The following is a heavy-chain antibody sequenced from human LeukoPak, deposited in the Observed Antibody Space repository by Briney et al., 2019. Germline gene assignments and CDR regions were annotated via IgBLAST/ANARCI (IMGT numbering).Heavy chain of an antibody. Sequence: GGSLRLSCAASGFTFSSYAMSWVRQAPGKGPEWVSAISGSGGSTYYADSVKGRFTISRDNSKNTLYLQMNSLRAEDTAVYYCAKGCSSTSCYNGYWGQGTLVTVSS. D-gene: IGHD2-2*02. CDR3: AKGCSSTSCYNGY. V-gene: IGHV3-23*01. J-gene: IGHJ4*02. CDR1: GFTFSSYA. CDR2: ISGSGGST.